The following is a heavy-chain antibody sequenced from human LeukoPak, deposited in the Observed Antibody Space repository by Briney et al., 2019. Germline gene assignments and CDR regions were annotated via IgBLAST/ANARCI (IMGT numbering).Heavy chain of an antibody. V-gene: IGHV4-39*01. CDR1: GGSISSSSYY. Sequence: NPSETLSLTCTVSGGSISSSSYYWGWIRQPPGKGLEWIGSIYYSGSTYYNPSLKSRVTISVDTSKNQFSLKLSSVTAADTAVYYCAGYMVRGGFFIDYWGQGTLVTVSS. D-gene: IGHD3-10*01. J-gene: IGHJ4*02. CDR2: IYYSGST. CDR3: AGYMVRGGFFIDY.